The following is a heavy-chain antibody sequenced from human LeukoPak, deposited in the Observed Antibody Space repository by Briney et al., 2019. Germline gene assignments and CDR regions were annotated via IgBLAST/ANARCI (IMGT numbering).Heavy chain of an antibody. Sequence: GGSLRLSCAASGFTVSSNYMSRVRQAPGKGLEWVSVIYSGGSTYYADSVKGRFTISRDNSKNTLYLQMNSLRAEDTAVYYCARTYSGSYPFDYWGQGTLVTVSS. D-gene: IGHD1-26*01. J-gene: IGHJ4*02. V-gene: IGHV3-53*01. CDR3: ARTYSGSYPFDY. CDR2: IYSGGST. CDR1: GFTVSSNY.